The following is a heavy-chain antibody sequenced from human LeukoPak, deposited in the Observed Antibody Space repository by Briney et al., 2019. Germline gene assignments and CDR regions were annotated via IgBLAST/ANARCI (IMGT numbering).Heavy chain of an antibody. V-gene: IGHV3-33*01. J-gene: IGHJ3*01. D-gene: IGHD3-16*01. CDR2: IWHDGSHK. Sequence: GGSLRLSCAASGFTFSTYGMHWVRQAPGKGLEWVTVIWHDGSHKDYADSVKGRFTISRDNSKNTLYLQMNDLRAEDTAVYFCVRGWGSNVYASAFDVWGQGAMVTVSS. CDR1: GFTFSTYG. CDR3: VRGWGSNVYASAFDV.